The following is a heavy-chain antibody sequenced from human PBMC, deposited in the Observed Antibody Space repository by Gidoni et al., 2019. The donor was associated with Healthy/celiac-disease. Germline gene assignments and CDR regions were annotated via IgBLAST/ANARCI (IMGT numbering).Heavy chain of an antibody. CDR1: GDSVSSNSAA. CDR2: TYYRSKLYN. D-gene: IGHD5-18*01. J-gene: IGHJ6*02. V-gene: IGHV6-1*01. CDR3: ARDRTQEIGGIQLRISHDDYYYCYGMDV. Sequence: QVQLQQSGPGLVKPSQTLSLTCAISGDSVSSNSAAWNWIRHSPSRGLEWLGRTYYRSKLYNDYAVSVKSRITINPDTSKNQFSLQLNSVTPEDTAVYYCARDRTQEIGGIQLRISHDDYYYCYGMDVWGQGTTVTVSS.